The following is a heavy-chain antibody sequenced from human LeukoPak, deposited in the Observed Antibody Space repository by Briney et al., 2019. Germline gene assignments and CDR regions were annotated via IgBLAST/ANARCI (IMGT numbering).Heavy chain of an antibody. Sequence: PGGSLRLSCAAPGFTFSSYAMHWVRQAPGKGLEWVAVISYDGSNKYYADSVKGRFTISRDNSKNTLYLQMNSLRAEDTAVYYCARDTDIVVVVAAYYFDYWGQGTLVTVSS. CDR3: ARDTDIVVVVAAYYFDY. CDR1: GFTFSSYA. CDR2: ISYDGSNK. D-gene: IGHD2-15*01. V-gene: IGHV3-30-3*01. J-gene: IGHJ4*02.